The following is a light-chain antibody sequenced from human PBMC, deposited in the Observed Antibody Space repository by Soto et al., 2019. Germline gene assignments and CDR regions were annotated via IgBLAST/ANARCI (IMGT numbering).Light chain of an antibody. V-gene: IGKV3-15*01. CDR1: QSVSSN. Sequence: EIVMTQSPVTLSMSPGERATLSCRAGQSVSSNLAWYQQKPGQAPRLLIYGASTRATGIPARFTGSGSGTEFTLTISSLQFDDSVVYYCPPYNNWWTFGQGTKVEIK. J-gene: IGKJ1*01. CDR3: PPYNNWWT. CDR2: GAS.